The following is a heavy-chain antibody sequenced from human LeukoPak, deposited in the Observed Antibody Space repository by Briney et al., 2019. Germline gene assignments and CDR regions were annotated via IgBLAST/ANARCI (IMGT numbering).Heavy chain of an antibody. CDR3: ARCPTDYDFWSGYSNWFDP. D-gene: IGHD3-3*01. CDR1: GGTFSSYA. CDR2: IIPIFGTA. Sequence: ASVKVSCKASGGTFSSYAISWVRQAPGQGLEWMGGIIPIFGTANYAQKFQGRVTITADESTSTAYMELSSLRSEDTAVYYCARCPTDYDFWSGYSNWFDPWGQGTLVTVSS. V-gene: IGHV1-69*13. J-gene: IGHJ5*02.